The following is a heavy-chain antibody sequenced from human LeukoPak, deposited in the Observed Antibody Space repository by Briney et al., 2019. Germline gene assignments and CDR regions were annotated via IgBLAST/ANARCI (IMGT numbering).Heavy chain of an antibody. CDR3: AKDQGLTAPPPYGLDV. D-gene: IGHD5-18*01. V-gene: IGHV1-69*04. Sequence: GASVKVSCKTSGGTFSSSAITWVRQAPGQALEWMGRIIPVLNITTYAQKFQGRVTITADTSTSTVYMDLSSLRSEETAVYYCAKDQGLTAPPPYGLDVWGQGTTVIVTS. J-gene: IGHJ6*02. CDR1: GGTFSSSA. CDR2: IIPVLNIT.